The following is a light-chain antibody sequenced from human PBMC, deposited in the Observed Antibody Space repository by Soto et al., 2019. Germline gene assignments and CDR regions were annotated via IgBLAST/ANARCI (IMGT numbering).Light chain of an antibody. CDR1: NSDVGGYNY. V-gene: IGLV2-14*01. CDR3: SSYRRGSTLVV. CDR2: EVN. Sequence: QSALTQPASVSGSPGQSITISCTRTNSDVGGYNYVSWYRQHPGKAPKLMIYEVNNRPSGVSDRFSGSKSGNTASLTISGLRAEDEADYYCSSYRRGSTLVVFGGGTQLTVL. J-gene: IGLJ2*01.